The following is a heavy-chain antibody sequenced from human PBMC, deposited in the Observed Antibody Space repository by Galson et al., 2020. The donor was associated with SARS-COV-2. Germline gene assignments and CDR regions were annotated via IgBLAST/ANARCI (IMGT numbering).Heavy chain of an antibody. Sequence: TLSLTCTVSGGSISSSSYYWGWIRQPPGKGLEWIGSIYYSGSTYYNPSLKSRVTISVDTSKNQFSLKLSSVTAADTAVYYCARRSDYDILTDAFDIWGQGTMVTGSS. CDR3: ARRSDYDILTDAFDI. CDR1: GGSISSSSYY. J-gene: IGHJ3*02. V-gene: IGHV4-39*01. CDR2: IYYSGST. D-gene: IGHD3-9*01.